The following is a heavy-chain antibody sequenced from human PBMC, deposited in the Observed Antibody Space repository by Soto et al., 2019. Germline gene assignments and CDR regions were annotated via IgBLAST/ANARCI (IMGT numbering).Heavy chain of an antibody. V-gene: IGHV3-7*01. J-gene: IGHJ5*02. CDR3: ARERGPRVTGTTNWFDP. D-gene: IGHD1-7*01. Sequence: GGSLRLSCAASGFTFTSYWMTWVRQAPGKGLEWVANIKQDGSEKYYVDSVKGRFTISRDNAKNSLYLQMNSLRAEDTAVYYCARERGPRVTGTTNWFDPWGQGTLVTVSS. CDR2: IKQDGSEK. CDR1: GFTFTSYW.